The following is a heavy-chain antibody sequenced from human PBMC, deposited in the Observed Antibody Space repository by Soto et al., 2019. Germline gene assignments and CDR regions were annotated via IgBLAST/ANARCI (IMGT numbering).Heavy chain of an antibody. CDR3: ARVPANDFSRRQKNYYFDY. D-gene: IGHD3-3*01. J-gene: IGHJ4*02. CDR2: IIPIFGTA. V-gene: IGHV1-69*06. Sequence: SVKVSCKASGGTFSRYAISWVRQAPGQGLEWMGGIIPIFGTANYAQKFQGRVTITADKSTSTAYMELSSLRSEDTAVYYCARVPANDFSRRQKNYYFDYWGQGALVTVSS. CDR1: GGTFSRYA.